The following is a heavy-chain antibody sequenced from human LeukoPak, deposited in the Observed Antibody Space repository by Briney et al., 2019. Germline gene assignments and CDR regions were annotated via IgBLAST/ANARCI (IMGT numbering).Heavy chain of an antibody. Sequence: GGSLRLSCAASGCTFSSYAMSWVRQAPGKGLEWVSTMSTSGGSTYYADSVKGRFTISRDNSKNTLFLHMNSLRAEDTAVYYSARAVDFWSGYPQPNWFDPWGQGTLVTVSS. D-gene: IGHD3-3*01. CDR1: GCTFSSYA. V-gene: IGHV3-23*01. CDR3: ARAVDFWSGYPQPNWFDP. J-gene: IGHJ5*02. CDR2: MSTSGGST.